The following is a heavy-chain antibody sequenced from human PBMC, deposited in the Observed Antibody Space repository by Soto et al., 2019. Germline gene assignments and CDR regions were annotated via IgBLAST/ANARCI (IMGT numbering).Heavy chain of an antibody. CDR2: IYYSGST. V-gene: IGHV4-59*01. CDR3: GRASAASLDY. Sequence: SETLSLTCTVSGGSISSYYWSWIRQPPGKGLEWIGYIYYSGSTNYNPSLKSRVTISVDTSKNQFSLKLSSVTAADTAVYYCGRASAASLDYWGQGTLVTVSS. D-gene: IGHD6-25*01. CDR1: GGSISSYY. J-gene: IGHJ4*02.